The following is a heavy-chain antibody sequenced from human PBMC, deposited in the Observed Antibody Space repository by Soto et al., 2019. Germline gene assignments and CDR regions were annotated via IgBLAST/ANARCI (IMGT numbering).Heavy chain of an antibody. D-gene: IGHD2-21*02. CDR1: CYTFTNFG. Sequence: ASVMLCWEESCYTFTNFGISWVRQAPGQGLEWMGWISAYNGNTNYAQNFQGRVTMTTDTSTSTAYIVWMILRPPETTVFHCARGVTPRDNWGQ. CDR2: ISAYNGNT. CDR3: ARGVTPRDN. J-gene: IGHJ4*01. V-gene: IGHV1-18*01.